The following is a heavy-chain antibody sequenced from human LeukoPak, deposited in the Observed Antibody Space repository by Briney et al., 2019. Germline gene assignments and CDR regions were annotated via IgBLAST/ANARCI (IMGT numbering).Heavy chain of an antibody. CDR3: ARGVRSWYLSYYMDV. D-gene: IGHD6-13*01. CDR1: GYSISSGYY. Sequence: SETLSLTCTVSGYSISSGYYWGWIRQPPGKGLEWIGSFYHSGSTYYNPSLKSRVTISVDTSKNQFSLKLSSVTAADTAVYYCARGVRSWYLSYYMDVWGKGTTVTISS. J-gene: IGHJ6*03. CDR2: FYHSGST. V-gene: IGHV4-38-2*02.